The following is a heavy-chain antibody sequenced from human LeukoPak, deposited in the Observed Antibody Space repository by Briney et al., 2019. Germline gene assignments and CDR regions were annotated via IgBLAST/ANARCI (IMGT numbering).Heavy chain of an antibody. CDR1: GFTFSSYA. V-gene: IGHV3-30*04. CDR3: ARGQITVAL. D-gene: IGHD3-10*01. CDR2: ISYDGSNK. Sequence: GGSLRLSCAASGFTFSSYAMHWVRQAPGKGLEWVAVISYDGSNKYYADSVKGRFTISRDNSKNTLYLQMSSLRAEDTAVYYCARGQITVALWGQGTLVTVSS. J-gene: IGHJ4*02.